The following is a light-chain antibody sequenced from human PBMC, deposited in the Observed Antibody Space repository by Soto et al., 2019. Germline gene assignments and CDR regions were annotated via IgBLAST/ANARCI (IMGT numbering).Light chain of an antibody. CDR1: QSVSSTY. CDR2: GAS. Sequence: EIVLTQSPGTLSLSPGERATLSCRASQSVSSTYFAWYQHKPGQAPRLLIYGASSRETGIPDTFSGSGSGTDFTLTISRLEPEDFAVYYCHQRQSWPRTFGQGTTVDI. CDR3: HQRQSWPRT. J-gene: IGKJ1*01. V-gene: IGKV3-20*01.